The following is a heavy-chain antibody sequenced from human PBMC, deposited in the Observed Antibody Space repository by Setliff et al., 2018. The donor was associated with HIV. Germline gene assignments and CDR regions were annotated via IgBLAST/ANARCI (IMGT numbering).Heavy chain of an antibody. Sequence: SETLSLTCTVSGGSIGSGDYYWTWIRQPPGKGLEWIGYIYNSGSTYYEPSLRGRVTISIDKNQFSLKLNSVTAADTAVYYCARETNASGSLTAYWYFDLWGRGTLVTVSS. J-gene: IGHJ2*01. CDR3: ARETNASGSLTAYWYFDL. CDR1: GGSIGSGDYY. CDR2: IYNSGST. D-gene: IGHD3-10*01. V-gene: IGHV4-30-4*08.